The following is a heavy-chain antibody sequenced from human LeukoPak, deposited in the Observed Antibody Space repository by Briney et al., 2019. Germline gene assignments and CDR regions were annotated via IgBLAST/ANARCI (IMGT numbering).Heavy chain of an antibody. V-gene: IGHV1-18*01. D-gene: IGHD5-12*01. CDR2: ISGHAGNT. CDR3: AREWATILSGMDV. J-gene: IGHJ6*02. CDR1: GYTFTAYG. Sequence: ASVKVSCKTSGYTFTAYGITWVRQAPGQGLEWMGWISGHAGNTDYSQKFQGRVTLTTDTSTSTAYMELSSLRSEDTAVYYCAREWATILSGMDVWGQGTTVTVSS.